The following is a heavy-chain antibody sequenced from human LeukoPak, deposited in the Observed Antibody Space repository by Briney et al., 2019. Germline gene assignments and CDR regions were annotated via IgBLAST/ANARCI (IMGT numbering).Heavy chain of an antibody. J-gene: IGHJ4*02. V-gene: IGHV4-59*08. D-gene: IGHD2-15*01. Sequence: PSETLSLTCSVSGGFISGYYWSWIRQPPGKGLQWIGYMYDTGHTMYNSTLKSRVTMSLDTSKNQFSLRLSSLTAADTAVYYCARHPFATPFDYWGPGTLVTVSS. CDR2: MYDTGHT. CDR3: ARHPFATPFDY. CDR1: GGFISGYY.